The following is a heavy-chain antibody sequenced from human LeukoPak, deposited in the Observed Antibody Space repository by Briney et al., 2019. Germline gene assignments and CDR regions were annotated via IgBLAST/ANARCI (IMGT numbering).Heavy chain of an antibody. CDR3: ARHQLGYYYGMDV. V-gene: IGHV4-59*08. CDR1: GGSISSYY. D-gene: IGHD3-16*01. J-gene: IGHJ6*02. CDR2: IFYSGNT. Sequence: SETLSLTCTVSGGSISSYYWSWIRQPPGKGLEGIGYIFYSGNTNYNPSLKSRVTIAVDTSKNQFSLKLNSVTAADTAVYYCARHQLGYYYGMDVWGQGTTVTVSS.